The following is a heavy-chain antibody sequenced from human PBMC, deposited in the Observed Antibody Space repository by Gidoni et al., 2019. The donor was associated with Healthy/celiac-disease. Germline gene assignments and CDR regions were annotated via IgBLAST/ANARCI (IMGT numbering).Heavy chain of an antibody. Sequence: EVQLVESGGGLVKPGGSLRPSCAASGFTFSNAWMNWVRQAPGKGLEGVGRIKSKTDGGTTDYAAPVKGRFTISRDDSKNTLYLQMNSLKTEDTAVYYCTTDPLGTSHDTDYWGQGTLVTVSS. CDR2: IKSKTDGGTT. CDR1: GFTFSNAW. V-gene: IGHV3-15*07. CDR3: TTDPLGTSHDTDY. D-gene: IGHD2-2*01. J-gene: IGHJ4*02.